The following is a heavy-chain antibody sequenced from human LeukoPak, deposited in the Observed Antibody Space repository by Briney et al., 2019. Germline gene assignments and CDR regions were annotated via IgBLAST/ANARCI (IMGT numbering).Heavy chain of an antibody. V-gene: IGHV1-69*05. D-gene: IGHD6-19*01. J-gene: IGHJ4*02. CDR3: SRVYLSNGHSRGWYFDY. CDR1: GGTFSSYA. CDR2: IIPIFGTA. Sequence: SVKVSCKASGGTFSSYAISWVRQAPGQGLEWMGGIIPIFGTANYAQKFQGRVTITTDESTSTAYMELSSLRSEDTAVYYCSRVYLSNGHSRGWYFDYSGQGTLVTVSS.